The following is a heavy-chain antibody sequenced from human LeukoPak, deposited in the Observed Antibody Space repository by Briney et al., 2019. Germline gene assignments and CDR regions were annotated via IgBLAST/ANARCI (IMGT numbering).Heavy chain of an antibody. CDR1: GFTFSDYS. J-gene: IGHJ4*02. D-gene: IGHD5-24*01. CDR2: IGIDSGKT. Sequence: GGSLRLSCAASGFTFSDYSMNWVRQAPGKGLEWISYIGIDSGKTNYADSVKGRFTISGDKAKNSLYLQMNSLRVEDTAVYYFSRDYKYALDNWGQGTLVTVSS. V-gene: IGHV3-48*01. CDR3: SRDYKYALDN.